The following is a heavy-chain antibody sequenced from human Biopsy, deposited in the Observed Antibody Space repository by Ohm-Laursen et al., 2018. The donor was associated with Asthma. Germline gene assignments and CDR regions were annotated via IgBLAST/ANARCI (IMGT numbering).Heavy chain of an antibody. CDR2: ISYSGST. D-gene: IGHD5-18*01. V-gene: IGHV4-61*01. Sequence: SETLSLTCTVSGGSVSSGSHYWSWIRQPPGKGLEWIGYISYSGSTNYNPPLKSRVTISVDTSKNQFSLKLSSVTAADTAVYYCARDFVDSAMDYFDYWGQGTLVTVS. J-gene: IGHJ4*02. CDR1: GGSVSSGSHY. CDR3: ARDFVDSAMDYFDY.